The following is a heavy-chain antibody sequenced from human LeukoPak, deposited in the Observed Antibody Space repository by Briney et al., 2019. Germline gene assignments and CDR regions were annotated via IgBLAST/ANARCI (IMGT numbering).Heavy chain of an antibody. J-gene: IGHJ3*02. CDR2: IIPIFGTA. D-gene: IGHD3-22*01. Sequence: PVKVSCKASGGTFSSYAISWMRQAPGQGLEWMGGIIPIFGTANYAQKFQGRVTITTDESTSTAYMELSSLRSEDTAVYYCARSYYYDSSGYYILNAFDIWGQGTMVTVSS. V-gene: IGHV1-69*05. CDR3: ARSYYYDSSGYYILNAFDI. CDR1: GGTFSSYA.